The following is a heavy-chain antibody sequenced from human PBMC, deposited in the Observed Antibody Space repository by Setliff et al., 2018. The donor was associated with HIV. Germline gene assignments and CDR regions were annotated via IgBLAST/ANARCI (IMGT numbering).Heavy chain of an antibody. V-gene: IGHV5-51*01. Sequence: PGESLKISCKASGYNFISYYIGWVRQMPGKGLEWMGIIYPGDSDTRYGPSFEGQVTISADWSSTTAFLQWNSLKASDTAMYYCARRPVSDTFDVWGQGTMVTVSS. CDR1: GYNFISYY. CDR2: IYPGDSDT. J-gene: IGHJ3*01. CDR3: ARRPVSDTFDV.